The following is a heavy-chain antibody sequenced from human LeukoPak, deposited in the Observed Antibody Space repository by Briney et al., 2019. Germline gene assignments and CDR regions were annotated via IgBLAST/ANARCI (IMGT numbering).Heavy chain of an antibody. CDR2: TYYRSKWYN. CDR3: AREGSDTTVTFYYYCYGMDV. D-gene: IGHD4-17*01. CDR1: GDSVSSNSAA. V-gene: IGHV6-1*01. Sequence: SQTLSLTCAISGDSVSSNSAAWNWIRQSPSRGLEWLGRTYYRSKWYNDYAVSVKSRITINPDTSKNQFSLQLNSVTPEDTAVYYCAREGSDTTVTFYYYCYGMDVWGQGTTVTVSS. J-gene: IGHJ6*02.